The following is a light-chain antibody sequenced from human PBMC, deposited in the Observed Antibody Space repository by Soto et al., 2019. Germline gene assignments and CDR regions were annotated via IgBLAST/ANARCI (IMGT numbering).Light chain of an antibody. CDR2: DVS. Sequence: QSALTQPASVSGSPGQSITISCTGTSSDVGGYNYVSWYQQHPGKAPKLMIYDVSNRPSGVSNRFSGSKSGNTASLTISGLQAEDEADYYCSSYTSSSTLYVGFGGGTKLTGL. CDR1: SSDVGGYNY. CDR3: SSYTSSSTLYVG. J-gene: IGLJ2*01. V-gene: IGLV2-14*01.